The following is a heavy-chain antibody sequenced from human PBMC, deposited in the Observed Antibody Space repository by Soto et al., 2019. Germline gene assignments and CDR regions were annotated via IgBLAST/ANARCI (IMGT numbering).Heavy chain of an antibody. D-gene: IGHD3-3*01. J-gene: IGHJ3*02. CDR1: EFTFRSYW. Sequence: EVQLVDSGGGLVQPGGSLRLSCAASEFTFRSYWMHWVRQSPGKGLVWVSRISGDGSSTSYADSVKGRFTISRDNAKNTMNLQMDSLRAEDTAVYYCARESPYDFWSGYSHAFDIWGQGTMVTVSS. CDR3: ARESPYDFWSGYSHAFDI. V-gene: IGHV3-74*01. CDR2: ISGDGSST.